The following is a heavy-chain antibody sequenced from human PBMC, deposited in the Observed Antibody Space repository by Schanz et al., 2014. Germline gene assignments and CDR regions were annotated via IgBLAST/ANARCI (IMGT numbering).Heavy chain of an antibody. CDR3: ATMWGYCTATACQILEVLDV. CDR1: GHPFTAYY. D-gene: IGHD2-8*02. J-gene: IGHJ3*01. Sequence: QVQLVQSGAEVKKPGASVKVSCKASGHPFTAYYMHWVRQAPGQGLEWMGMINPSGGSTTYAQKFQGRVTMTRDTSTSTVYMELSSLRSEDTAVYYCATMWGYCTATACQILEVLDVWGQGTMVTVSS. CDR2: INPSGGST. V-gene: IGHV1-46*01.